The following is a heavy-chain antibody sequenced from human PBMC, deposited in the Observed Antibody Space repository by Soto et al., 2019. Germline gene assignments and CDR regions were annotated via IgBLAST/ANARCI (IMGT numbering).Heavy chain of an antibody. CDR1: GGSISSGGTGSY. D-gene: IGHD1-1*01. CDR3: ASGHDAYKVRY. V-gene: IGHV4-31*03. CDR2: IYYTGNT. Sequence: QVQLQESGPGLVKPSQTLSLTCTVSGGSISSGGTGSYWTWIRQLPGKGLEWIGYIYYTGNTYYNPSLKSRPTIPRGTSENQFSLKLTSVTAADTAVYFCASGHDAYKVRYWGQGTLVTVSS. J-gene: IGHJ4*02.